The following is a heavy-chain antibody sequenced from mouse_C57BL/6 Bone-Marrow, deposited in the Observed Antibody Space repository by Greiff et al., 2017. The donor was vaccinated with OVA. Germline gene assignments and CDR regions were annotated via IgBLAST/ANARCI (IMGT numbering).Heavy chain of an antibody. J-gene: IGHJ2*01. Sequence: QVTLQVSGAGLLQPSQSLSLTCSFSGFSLSTFGMGVGRIRQPSGKGLVWLAHIWWDDDKYYNPVLKSQLTISKDTSKNQVYLKIANVETADTATYDCARIALERSFDDWGQGTTVTVSS. V-gene: IGHV8-8*01. D-gene: IGHD6-1*01. CDR2: IWWDDDK. CDR3: ARIALERSFDD. CDR1: GFSLSTFGMG.